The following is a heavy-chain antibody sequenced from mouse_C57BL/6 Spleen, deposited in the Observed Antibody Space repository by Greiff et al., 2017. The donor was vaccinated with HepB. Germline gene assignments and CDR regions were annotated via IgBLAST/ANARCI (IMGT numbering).Heavy chain of an antibody. CDR3: ARDHLRDYYAMDY. J-gene: IGHJ4*01. D-gene: IGHD1-1*01. CDR1: GFTFSSYA. CDR2: ISDGGSYT. V-gene: IGHV5-4*01. Sequence: EVKLMESGGGLVKPGGSLKLSCAASGFTFSSYAMSWVRQTPEKRLEWVATISDGGSYTYYPDNVKGRFTISRDNAKNNLYLQMSHLKSEDTAMYYCARDHLRDYYAMDYWGQGTSVTVSS.